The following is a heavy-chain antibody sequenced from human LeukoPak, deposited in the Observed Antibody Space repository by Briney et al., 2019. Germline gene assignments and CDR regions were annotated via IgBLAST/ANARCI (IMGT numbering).Heavy chain of an antibody. D-gene: IGHD5-18*01. V-gene: IGHV4-39*01. Sequence: SETLSLTCTVSGGSISSSSHYWGWIRQPPGKGLGWIGSIYYSGSTYYNPSLKSRVTISVDTSKNQFSLKLSSVTAADTAVYYCARRGYSSSYYYYYMDVWGKGTTVTVSS. J-gene: IGHJ6*03. CDR2: IYYSGST. CDR1: GGSISSSSHY. CDR3: ARRGYSSSYYYYYMDV.